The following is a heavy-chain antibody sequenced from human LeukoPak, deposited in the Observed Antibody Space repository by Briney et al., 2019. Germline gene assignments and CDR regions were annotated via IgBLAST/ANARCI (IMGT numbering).Heavy chain of an antibody. D-gene: IGHD1-26*01. V-gene: IGHV3-21*01. CDR2: ISSSGSYI. Sequence: GGSLRLSCAASGFTFSSYAMSWVRQAPGKGLEWVSSISSSGSYIYYADSVKGRFTISRDNAKNSLYLQMNSLRAEDTAVYYCARDVGATFWFDPWGQGTLVTVSS. CDR3: ARDVGATFWFDP. CDR1: GFTFSSYA. J-gene: IGHJ5*02.